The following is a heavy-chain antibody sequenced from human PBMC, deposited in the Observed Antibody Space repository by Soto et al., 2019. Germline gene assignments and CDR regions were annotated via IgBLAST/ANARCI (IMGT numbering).Heavy chain of an antibody. CDR2: IYYSGST. CDR1: GGSISSGGYY. V-gene: IGHV4-31*03. Sequence: SETLSLTCTVSGGSISSGGYYWSWIRQHPGKGLEWIGYIYYSGSTYYNPSLKSRVTISVDTSKNQFSLKLSSVTAADTAVYYCARERVDTAMVTFNWFDPWGQGTLVTVSS. CDR3: ARERVDTAMVTFNWFDP. D-gene: IGHD5-18*01. J-gene: IGHJ5*02.